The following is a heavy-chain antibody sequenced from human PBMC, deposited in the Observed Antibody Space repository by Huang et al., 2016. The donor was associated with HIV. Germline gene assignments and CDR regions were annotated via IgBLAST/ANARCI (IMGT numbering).Heavy chain of an antibody. V-gene: IGHV4-59*02. CDR1: GDSVSCHY. D-gene: IGHD6-19*01. Sequence: QVRLQESGPGLVKPSETLSLSCTVSGDSVSCHYWGWNRHPPGKGLAWIGTVYDSGTTKYNPRLKSRITISVDTSKNGVSLNIASVSAADTAMYFCVREQGRLAVGGIDNWFDPWGQGALVTVSS. CDR2: VYDSGTT. CDR3: VREQGRLAVGGIDNWFDP. J-gene: IGHJ5*02.